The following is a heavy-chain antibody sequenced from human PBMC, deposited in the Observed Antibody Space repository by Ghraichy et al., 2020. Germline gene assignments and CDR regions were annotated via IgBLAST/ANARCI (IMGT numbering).Heavy chain of an antibody. CDR3: AKYNSSPDALYFDS. CDR2: IYSSGGT. D-gene: IGHD6-13*01. V-gene: IGHV4-28*04. CDR1: GYSISSGYW. J-gene: IGHJ4*02. Sequence: SETLSLTCAVSGYSISSGYWWGWIRQPPGKGLEWVGYIYSSGGTYYNPSLKSRITMSVDTSKNQFSLNLRSVTAVDSGIYFCAKYNSSPDALYFDSSGQGILVTLSS.